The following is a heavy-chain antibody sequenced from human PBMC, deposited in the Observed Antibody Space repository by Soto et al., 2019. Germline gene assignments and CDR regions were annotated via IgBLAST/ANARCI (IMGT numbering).Heavy chain of an antibody. CDR2: IDWEEEK. CDR1: GFSLSRKGMS. D-gene: IGHD2-15*01. J-gene: IGHJ5*02. V-gene: IGHV2-70*01. Sequence: SGPTLVNPKQTLILTCAFSGFSLSRKGMSVSWIRQPPGKALEFLALIDWEEEKFYSTSLKTRLTISKDTSKNQVVLTMTNMDPVDTATYYCARGQTACSGGSCYHNWFDPWGQGTLVTVSS. CDR3: ARGQTACSGGSCYHNWFDP.